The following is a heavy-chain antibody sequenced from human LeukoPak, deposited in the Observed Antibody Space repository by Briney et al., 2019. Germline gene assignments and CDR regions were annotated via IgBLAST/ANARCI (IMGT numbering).Heavy chain of an antibody. CDR2: ISGSGGST. CDR1: GFTFSSYA. V-gene: IGHV3-23*01. Sequence: TGGSLRLSCAASGFTFSSYAMSWVRQAPGKGLEWVSAISGSGGSTNYADSVKGRFTISRDNSKNTVYLQMNSLRAEDTAVYYCAKVMKGSERLTMVRGVIIKTAGLYYMDVWGKGTTVTVSS. J-gene: IGHJ6*03. CDR3: AKVMKGSERLTMVRGVIIKTAGLYYMDV. D-gene: IGHD3-10*01.